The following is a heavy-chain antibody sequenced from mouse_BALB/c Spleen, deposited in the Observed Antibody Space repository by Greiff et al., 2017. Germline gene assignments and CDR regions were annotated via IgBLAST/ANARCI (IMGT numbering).Heavy chain of an antibody. CDR3: ARSPIYYDYDYAMDY. CDR1: GDSITSGY. J-gene: IGHJ4*01. CDR2: ISYSGST. V-gene: IGHV3-8*02. D-gene: IGHD2-4*01. Sequence: EVKLQESGPSLVKPSQTLSLTCSVTGDSITSGYWNWIRKFPGNKLEYMGYISYSGSTYYNPSLKSRISITRDTSKNQYYLQLNSVTTEDTATYYCARSPIYYDYDYAMDYWGQGTSVTVSS.